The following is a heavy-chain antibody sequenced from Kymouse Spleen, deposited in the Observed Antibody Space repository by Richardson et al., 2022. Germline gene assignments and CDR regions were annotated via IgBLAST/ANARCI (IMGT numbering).Heavy chain of an antibody. Sequence: QVQLVESGGGVVQPGRSLRLSCAASGFTFSSYGMHWVRQAPGKGLEWVAVISYDGSNKYYADSVKGRFTISRDNSKNTLYLQMNSLRAEDTAVYYCAKGGRFLEADVWGQGTTVTVSS. J-gene: IGHJ6*02. V-gene: IGHV3-30*18. CDR3: AKGGRFLEADV. CDR2: ISYDGSNK. CDR1: GFTFSSYG. D-gene: IGHD3-3*01.